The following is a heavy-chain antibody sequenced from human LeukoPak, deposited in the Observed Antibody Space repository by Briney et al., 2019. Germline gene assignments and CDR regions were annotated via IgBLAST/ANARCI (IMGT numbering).Heavy chain of an antibody. CDR1: GYTFTSYG. J-gene: IGHJ3*02. D-gene: IGHD2-2*02. V-gene: IGHV1-18*01. CDR3: AKDEGSMILYPNTFDI. CDR2: ISAYNGNT. Sequence: GASVKVSCKASGYTFTSYGISWVRQAPGQGLEWMGWISAYNGNTNYAQKLQGRVTMTTDTSTSTAYMELRSLRSDDTAVYYCAKDEGSMILYPNTFDIWGQGTMVTVSS.